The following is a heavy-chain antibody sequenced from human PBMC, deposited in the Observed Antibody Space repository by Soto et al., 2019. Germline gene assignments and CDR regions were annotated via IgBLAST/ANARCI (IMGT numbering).Heavy chain of an antibody. Sequence: GASVKVSCKASGGTFSSYAISWVRQAPGQGLEWMGGIIPIFGTANYAQKFQGRVTITADESTSTAYMELSSLRSEDTAVYYCARDLADYYDSSGYYYVVEYFQHWGQGTLVTVSS. V-gene: IGHV1-69*13. CDR2: IIPIFGTA. J-gene: IGHJ1*01. CDR1: GGTFSSYA. CDR3: ARDLADYYDSSGYYYVVEYFQH. D-gene: IGHD3-22*01.